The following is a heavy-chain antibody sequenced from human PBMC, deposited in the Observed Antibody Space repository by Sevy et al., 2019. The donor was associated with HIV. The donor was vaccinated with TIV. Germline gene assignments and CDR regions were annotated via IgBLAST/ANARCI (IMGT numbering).Heavy chain of an antibody. J-gene: IGHJ6*02. CDR2: ISYDGSNK. CDR3: ARSSILTTVTSYYYYGMDV. D-gene: IGHD4-17*01. Sequence: GGSLRLSCAASGFTSSSYAMHWVRQAPGKGLEWVAVISYDGSNKYYADSVKGRFTISRDNSKNTLYLQMNSLRAEDTAVYYCARSSILTTVTSYYYYGMDVWGQGTTVTVSS. V-gene: IGHV3-30-3*01. CDR1: GFTSSSYA.